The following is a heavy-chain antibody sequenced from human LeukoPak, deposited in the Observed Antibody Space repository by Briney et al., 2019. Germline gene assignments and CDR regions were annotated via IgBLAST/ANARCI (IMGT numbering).Heavy chain of an antibody. CDR1: GFTFSSNY. CDR2: IYSGGST. D-gene: IGHD1-20*01. Sequence: PGGSLRLSCAASGFTFSSNYMSWVRQAPGKGLEWVSVIYSGGSTYYSDSVKGRFTISRDNSKNTLYLQMNSLRAEDTAVYYCARQRYNWNDLSYYYYMDVGGKGTTVTVSS. J-gene: IGHJ6*03. V-gene: IGHV3-53*01. CDR3: ARQRYNWNDLSYYYYMDV.